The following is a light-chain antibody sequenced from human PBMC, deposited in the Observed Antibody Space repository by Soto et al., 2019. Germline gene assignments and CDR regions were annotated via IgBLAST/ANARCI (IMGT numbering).Light chain of an antibody. CDR2: EGS. V-gene: IGLV2-23*01. Sequence: QSALTQPASVSGSPGPSITISCTGTSSDVGSYNLVSWYQQHPGTAPKLMIYEGSKRPSGVSNRFSGSKSGNTASLTISGLQADDEADYYCCSYAGSSTYVFGTGTKLTVL. CDR3: CSYAGSSTYV. CDR1: SSDVGSYNL. J-gene: IGLJ1*01.